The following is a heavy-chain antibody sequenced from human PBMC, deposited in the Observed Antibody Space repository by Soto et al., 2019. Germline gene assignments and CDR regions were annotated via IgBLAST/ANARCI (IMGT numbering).Heavy chain of an antibody. CDR1: GYTFTSYY. CDR2: INPSGGST. J-gene: IGHJ4*02. CDR3: ARIDTGFDY. Sequence: QVQLVQSGADVKKPGASVKVSCKASGYTFTSYYVHWVRQAPGQGLEWMGIINPSGGSTSYAQKFQGRVTMTRDTSTNTVYMELSSLRSEDTAVYYGARIDTGFDYWGQGTLVTVSS. D-gene: IGHD3-10*01. V-gene: IGHV1-46*03.